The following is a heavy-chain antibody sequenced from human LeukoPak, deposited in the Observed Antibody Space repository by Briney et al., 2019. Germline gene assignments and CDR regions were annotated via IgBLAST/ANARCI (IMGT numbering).Heavy chain of an antibody. Sequence: GASLRLSCAASGFTFSSYAMSWVRQAPGKGLEWVSAISGSGGSTYYADSVKGRFTISSDNSKNTLYLQMNSLRAEDTAVYYCAKDLEQQLAIYFDYWGQGTLVTVSS. CDR2: ISGSGGST. CDR3: AKDLEQQLAIYFDY. J-gene: IGHJ4*02. CDR1: GFTFSSYA. V-gene: IGHV3-23*01. D-gene: IGHD6-13*01.